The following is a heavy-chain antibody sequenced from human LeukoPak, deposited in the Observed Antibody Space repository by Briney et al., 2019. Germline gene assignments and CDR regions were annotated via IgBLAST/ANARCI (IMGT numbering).Heavy chain of an antibody. Sequence: KPSETLSLTCTVSGVSISSSSYYWGWIRQPPGKGLEWIGSTYYSGSTYYNPSLKSRVTISVDTSKNQFSLKLSSVTAADTAVYYCARRHSSGWYGPLYFDYWGQGTLVTVSS. CDR2: TYYSGST. D-gene: IGHD6-19*01. V-gene: IGHV4-39*01. J-gene: IGHJ4*02. CDR3: ARRHSSGWYGPLYFDY. CDR1: GVSISSSSYY.